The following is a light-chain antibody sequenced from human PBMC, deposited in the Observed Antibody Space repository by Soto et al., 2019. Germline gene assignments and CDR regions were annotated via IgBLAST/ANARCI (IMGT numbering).Light chain of an antibody. CDR2: EDN. CDR3: QSYDSSNHVV. CDR1: SGSIASNY. J-gene: IGLJ2*01. V-gene: IGLV6-57*02. Sequence: NFMLTQPHSVSESPGKTVIISCTGSSGSIASNYVQWYQQRPGSAPTTVIYEDNQRPSGVPDRFSGSIDSSSNSASLTISGLKTEDEADYYCQSYDSSNHVVFGGGTKVTVL.